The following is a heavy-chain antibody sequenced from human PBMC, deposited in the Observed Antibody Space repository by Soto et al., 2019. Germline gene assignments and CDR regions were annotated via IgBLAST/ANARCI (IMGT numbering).Heavy chain of an antibody. D-gene: IGHD1-7*01. Sequence: EVQVVESGGGLVQRGGSLRLSCAASGFTFSNYAMTWVRQAPGKGLEWVSTVTDSGSKTYYADSVKGRFTISRDNSKNTLYLQMSSLRAEDTALYYCARDVRGLAGTYYYYDMDVWGKGTSVTVSS. CDR2: VTDSGSKT. V-gene: IGHV3-23*04. J-gene: IGHJ6*03. CDR3: ARDVRGLAGTYYYYDMDV. CDR1: GFTFSNYA.